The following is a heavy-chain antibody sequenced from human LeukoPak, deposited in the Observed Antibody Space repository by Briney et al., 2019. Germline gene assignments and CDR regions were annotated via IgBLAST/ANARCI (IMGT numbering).Heavy chain of an antibody. CDR1: GFTFSSYS. D-gene: IGHD6-19*01. J-gene: IGHJ4*02. CDR2: ISSSSSYI. V-gene: IGHV3-21*04. CDR3: ARESESSGWYDY. Sequence: GGSLRLSCAASGFTFSSYSMNWVRQAPGKGLEWVSSISSSSSYIYYADSVKGRFTISRDNAKNSLYLQMSSLRSEDTALYYCARESESSGWYDYWGQGTLVTVSS.